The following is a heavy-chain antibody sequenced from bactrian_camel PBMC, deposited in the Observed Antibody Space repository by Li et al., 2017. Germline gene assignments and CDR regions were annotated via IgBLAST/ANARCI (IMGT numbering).Heavy chain of an antibody. CDR1: GATYSSYC. CDR2: IRDGGTT. J-gene: IGHJ4*01. CDR3: AAVTDEGCAGSVYLWEIAGD. D-gene: IGHD2*01. Sequence: QVQLVESGGGSVQAGGSLRLSCAASGATYSSYCMGWFRQAPGEEREGVATIRDGGTTSYAESVKGRFTISKDNAKNTLYLQMNSLKPEDTGTYFCAAVTDEGCAGSVYLWEIAGDWGQGTQVTVS. V-gene: IGHV3S55*01.